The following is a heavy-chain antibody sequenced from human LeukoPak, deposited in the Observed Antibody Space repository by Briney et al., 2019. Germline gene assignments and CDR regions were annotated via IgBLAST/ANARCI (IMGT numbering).Heavy chain of an antibody. D-gene: IGHD6-13*01. CDR2: IKQDGSEK. V-gene: IGHV3-7*01. J-gene: IGHJ4*02. Sequence: GGSLRLSCAAPGFTFSTYWMSWVRQAPGKGPEWVANIKQDGSEKYYVDSVKGRFTISRDNAKNSLYLQMNSLRAEDTAMYYCARDSAGNDYWGQGTLVTVSS. CDR1: GFTFSTYW. CDR3: ARDSAGNDY.